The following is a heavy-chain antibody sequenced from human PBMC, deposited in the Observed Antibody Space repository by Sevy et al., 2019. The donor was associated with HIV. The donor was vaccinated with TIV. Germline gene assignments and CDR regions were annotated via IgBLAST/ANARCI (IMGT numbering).Heavy chain of an antibody. CDR3: AKDRQSGSSSSDY. D-gene: IGHD6-6*01. V-gene: IGHV3-33*06. CDR2: IWNDETNK. J-gene: IGHJ4*02. Sequence: LSLTCAASGFNFSSYGMHWVRQAPGKGLEWVAVIWNDETNKYYADSVKGRFTISRDNSANMLYLQMNFLRVDDTAMYYCAKDRQSGSSSSDYWGQGILVTVSS. CDR1: GFNFSSYG.